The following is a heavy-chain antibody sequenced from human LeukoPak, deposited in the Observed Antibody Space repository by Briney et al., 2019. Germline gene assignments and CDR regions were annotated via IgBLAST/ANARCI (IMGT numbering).Heavy chain of an antibody. CDR2: MYSRGDT. CDR3: ARDAPQVPAAGVLAS. D-gene: IGHD6-13*01. Sequence: GGSLKLSCAASGFTVSDNYMSWVRQAPGKGLEWVSVMYSRGDTYYANSVKGRFTFSRDISKNTLYLQMNGLRTEDTAMYYCARDAPQVPAAGVLASWGQGTLVIVSS. J-gene: IGHJ5*02. V-gene: IGHV3-53*01. CDR1: GFTVSDNY.